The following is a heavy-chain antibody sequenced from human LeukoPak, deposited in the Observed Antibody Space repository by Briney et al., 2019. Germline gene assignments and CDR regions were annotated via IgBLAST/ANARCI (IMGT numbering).Heavy chain of an antibody. V-gene: IGHV4-34*01. D-gene: IGHD6-19*01. CDR2: INHSGST. Sequence: SETLSLTCAVYGGSFSGYYWSWSRQPPGKGLEWIGEINHSGSTNYNPSLKSRVTISVDTSKNQFSLKLSSVTAADTAVYYCARRKGGSGWAFDYWGQGTLVTVSS. CDR3: ARRKGGSGWAFDY. CDR1: GGSFSGYY. J-gene: IGHJ4*02.